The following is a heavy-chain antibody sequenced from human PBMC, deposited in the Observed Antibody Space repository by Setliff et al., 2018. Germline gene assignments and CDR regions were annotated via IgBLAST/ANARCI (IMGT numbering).Heavy chain of an antibody. CDR3: ARDGMTTVTFYYYYGMDV. J-gene: IGHJ6*02. CDR2: ISAYNGNT. CDR1: GCTFTSYG. D-gene: IGHD4-4*01. V-gene: IGHV1-18*01. Sequence: ASVKVSCKASGCTFTSYGISWVRQAPGQGLEWMGWISAYNGNTNYAQKLQGRVTMTTDTSTSTAYMELRSLRSDDTAVYYCARDGMTTVTFYYYYGMDVWGQGTTVTVSS.